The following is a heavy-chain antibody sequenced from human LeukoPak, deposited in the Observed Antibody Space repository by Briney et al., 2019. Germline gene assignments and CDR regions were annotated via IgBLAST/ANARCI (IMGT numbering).Heavy chain of an antibody. J-gene: IGHJ4*02. CDR2: ISGSGGGT. CDR1: GFTFGTYA. Sequence: GGSLRLSCAASGFTFGTYAMSWVRQAPGKGLEWVSAISGSGGGTYYAGSVKGRFTISRDNSKNTVYLQMNSLRAEDTAMYYCARDPMGATVSWGQGTLITVSS. D-gene: IGHD1-26*01. CDR3: ARDPMGATVS. V-gene: IGHV3-23*01.